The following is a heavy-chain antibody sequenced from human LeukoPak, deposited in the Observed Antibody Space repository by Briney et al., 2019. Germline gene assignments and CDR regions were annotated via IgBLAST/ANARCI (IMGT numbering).Heavy chain of an antibody. V-gene: IGHV4-59*01. CDR2: IYYTGST. CDR3: ARVPSASAYHYMDV. D-gene: IGHD6-13*01. CDR1: GGSLNRYY. J-gene: IGHJ6*03. Sequence: PETLSLTCTVSGGSLNRYYWSWVRQPPGKGLEWIGCIYYTGSTNHNPSLKSRVIISVDTSKNQFSLKMSSVTAADTAVYYCARVPSASAYHYMDVWGKGTTVTVSS.